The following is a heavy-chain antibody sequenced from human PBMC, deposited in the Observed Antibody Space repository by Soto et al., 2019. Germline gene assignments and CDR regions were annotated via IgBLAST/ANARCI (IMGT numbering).Heavy chain of an antibody. Sequence: QITLKESGPTLVKPTQTLTLTCTFSGFSLTTSGVGVGWIRQPPGKALEWLAHIYWDDDKYYSPSLKSRLTITKDPSKNQVVLIMTNMDPVDTATHYCSHRRVAYGMDVWGQGTTVTVSS. CDR3: SHRRVAYGMDV. CDR1: GFSLTTSGVG. V-gene: IGHV2-5*02. J-gene: IGHJ6*02. D-gene: IGHD2-21*01. CDR2: IYWDDDK.